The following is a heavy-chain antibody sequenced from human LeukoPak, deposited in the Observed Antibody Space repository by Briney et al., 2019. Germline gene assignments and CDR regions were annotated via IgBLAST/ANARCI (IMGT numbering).Heavy chain of an antibody. Sequence: GGSLRLSCAASGFTFSSYAMSWVRQPPGKGLEWVSAISGSGGSTYYADSVKGRFTISRDNSKNPLYLQMNSLRAEDTAVYYCAKDGVYDFWSGYYLDYWGQGALVTVSS. V-gene: IGHV3-23*01. J-gene: IGHJ4*02. CDR3: AKDGVYDFWSGYYLDY. CDR1: GFTFSSYA. CDR2: ISGSGGST. D-gene: IGHD3-3*01.